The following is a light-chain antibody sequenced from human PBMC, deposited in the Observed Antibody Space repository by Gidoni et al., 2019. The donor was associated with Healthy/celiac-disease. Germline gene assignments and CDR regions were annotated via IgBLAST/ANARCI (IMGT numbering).Light chain of an antibody. CDR3: QQYNNWPQWT. J-gene: IGKJ1*01. CDR1: QSVSSN. V-gene: IGKV3-15*01. CDR2: GAS. Sequence: DIVMTQSPATLSVSPGERATLACRASQSVSSNLAWYQQKPGQAPRLLLYGASTRATGIPARFSGSGSGTEFTLTLSSLQSEDFAVYYCQQYNNWPQWTFGQGTKVEIK.